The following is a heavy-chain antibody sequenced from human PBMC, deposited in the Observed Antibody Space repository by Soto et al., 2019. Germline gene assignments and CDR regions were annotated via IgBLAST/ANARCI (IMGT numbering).Heavy chain of an antibody. J-gene: IGHJ4*02. V-gene: IGHV3-48*02. CDR3: ARAGTSLGYCSSTSCYEFDY. Sequence: EVQLVESGGGLVQPGGSLRLSCAASGFTFSSYRMTWVRQAPGKGLKWVSYISRSSSNIYYADSVKGRFTISRDNAKNSLYLQMNTLTDEDTAVYYCARAGTSLGYCSSTSCYEFDYWGQGTLVTVSS. CDR1: GFTFSSYR. D-gene: IGHD2-2*01. CDR2: ISRSSSNI.